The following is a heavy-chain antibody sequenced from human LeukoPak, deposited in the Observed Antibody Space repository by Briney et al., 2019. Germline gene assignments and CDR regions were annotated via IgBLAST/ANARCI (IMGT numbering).Heavy chain of an antibody. J-gene: IGHJ4*02. D-gene: IGHD3-22*01. V-gene: IGHV1-8*01. CDR2: MNPNSGNT. CDR1: GYTFTSYD. Sequence: GASVKACCKASGYTFTSYDIYWVRQATGQGLEWMGWMNPNSGNTGYAQKFQGRLTLTRNISISTAYMELSSLKSEDTAVYYCESQGYYYDSSGQPQGNFDYWGQGTLVSVSS. CDR3: ESQGYYYDSSGQPQGNFDY.